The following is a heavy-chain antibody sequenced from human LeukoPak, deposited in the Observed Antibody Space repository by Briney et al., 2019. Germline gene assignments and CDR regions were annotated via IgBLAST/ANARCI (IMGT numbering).Heavy chain of an antibody. CDR1: EFTFSSYG. Sequence: GGSLRLSCAASEFTFSSYGMHWVRQAPGKGLEWVAFIRYDGSNKYYSDSVKGRFTISRDHSKNTLYLQMNSLRAEDTAVYYCAKDSWVVGVTAEIHYWAQGTLVTVSS. J-gene: IGHJ4*02. D-gene: IGHD1-26*01. CDR2: IRYDGSNK. CDR3: AKDSWVVGVTAEIHY. V-gene: IGHV3-30*02.